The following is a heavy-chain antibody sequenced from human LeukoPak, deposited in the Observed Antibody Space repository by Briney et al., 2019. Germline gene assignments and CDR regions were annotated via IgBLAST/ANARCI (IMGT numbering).Heavy chain of an antibody. CDR1: GYTFTGYY. V-gene: IGHV1-2*02. J-gene: IGHJ5*02. Sequence: ASVKVSCKASGYTFTGYYMHWVRQAPGQVLEWMGWINPNSGGTNYAQKFQGRVTMTRDTSISTAYMELSRLRSDDTAVYYCARARGATIVVGGWWFDPWGQGTLVTVSS. CDR3: ARARGATIVVGGWWFDP. CDR2: INPNSGGT. D-gene: IGHD3-22*01.